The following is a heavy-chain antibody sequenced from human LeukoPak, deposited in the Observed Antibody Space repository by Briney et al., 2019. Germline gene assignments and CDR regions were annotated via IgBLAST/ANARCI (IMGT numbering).Heavy chain of an antibody. CDR2: MNPNSGNT. CDR3: ATQFLMAELDRFDP. CDR1: GYTFTSYD. V-gene: IGHV1-8*01. D-gene: IGHD1-7*01. Sequence: GASVKVSCKASGYTFTSYDINWVRQATGQGLEWMGWMNPNSGNTGYAQEFQGRVTMTRNTSISTAYMELSSLRSEDTAVYYCATQFLMAELDRFDPWGQGTLVTVSS. J-gene: IGHJ5*02.